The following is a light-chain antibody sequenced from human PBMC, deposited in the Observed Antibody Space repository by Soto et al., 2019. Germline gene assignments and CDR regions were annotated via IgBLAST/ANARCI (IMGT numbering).Light chain of an antibody. CDR1: SSDVGGYNY. CDR2: EVS. CDR3: SSYAGSDNRV. Sequence: QSVLTQPPSASGSPGQSVTLSCTGTSSDVGGYNYVSWYQQHPGKAPKLMIYEVSKRPSGVPDRFSGSKSGNTASLTVSGLQADDEADYYCSSYAGSDNRVFGGGIKLTVL. J-gene: IGLJ2*01. V-gene: IGLV2-8*01.